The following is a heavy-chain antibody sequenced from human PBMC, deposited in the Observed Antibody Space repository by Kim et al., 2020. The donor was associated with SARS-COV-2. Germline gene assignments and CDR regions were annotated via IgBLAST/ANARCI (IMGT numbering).Heavy chain of an antibody. D-gene: IGHD6-13*01. J-gene: IGHJ4*02. V-gene: IGHV1-18*01. CDR2: NT. CDR3: FEAAAGDFDY. Sequence: NTNYDQKLQGRDTMTHDTSTSTAYMELRSLRSDDTAVYYCFEAAAGDFDYWGQGTLVTVSS.